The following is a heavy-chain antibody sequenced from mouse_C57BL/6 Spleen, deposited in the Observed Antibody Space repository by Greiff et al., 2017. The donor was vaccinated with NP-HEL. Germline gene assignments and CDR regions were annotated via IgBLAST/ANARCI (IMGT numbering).Heavy chain of an antibody. V-gene: IGHV1-82*01. D-gene: IGHD1-1*01. CDR1: GYAFSSSW. CDR2: IYPGDGDT. J-gene: IGHJ3*01. Sequence: VQLQQSGPELVKPGASVKISCKASGYAFSSSWMNWVKQRPGKGLEWIGRIYPGDGDTNYNGKFKGKATLTVDKSSSTAYMQLSSLTSEDSAVYFCARLEITTVSGGWFAYWGKGTLVTVSA. CDR3: ARLEITTVSGGWFAY.